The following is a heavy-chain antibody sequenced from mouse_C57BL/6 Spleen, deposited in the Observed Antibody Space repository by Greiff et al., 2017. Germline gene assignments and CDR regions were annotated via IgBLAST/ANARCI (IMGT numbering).Heavy chain of an antibody. Sequence: QVQLQQPGAELVKPGASVKLSCKASGYTFTSYWMHWVKQRPGQGLEWIGMIHPNSGSTNYNEKFKSKATLTVDKSSSTAYMQLSSLTSEDSAVYYCARGITTVVADYYAMDYWGQGTSVTVSS. J-gene: IGHJ4*01. D-gene: IGHD1-1*01. CDR2: IHPNSGST. CDR1: GYTFTSYW. CDR3: ARGITTVVADYYAMDY. V-gene: IGHV1-64*01.